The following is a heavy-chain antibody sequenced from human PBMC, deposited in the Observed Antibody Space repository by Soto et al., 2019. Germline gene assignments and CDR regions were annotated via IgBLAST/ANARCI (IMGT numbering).Heavy chain of an antibody. J-gene: IGHJ6*02. CDR3: ARESITIFGVVTYAVDV. D-gene: IGHD3-3*01. Sequence: GGSLRLSCAVSGFTVISNYMIWCRHSPFKGLEWVSVIYSGGSTHYADSVKGRFTISRDSSKNTLYLQMNSLRSEDTAIYYCARESITIFGVVTYAVDVWGQGTTVTVSS. CDR2: IYSGGST. CDR1: GFTVISNY. V-gene: IGHV3-53*01.